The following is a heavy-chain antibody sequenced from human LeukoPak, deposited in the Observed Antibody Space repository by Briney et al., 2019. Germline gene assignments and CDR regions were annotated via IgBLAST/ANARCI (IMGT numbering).Heavy chain of an antibody. D-gene: IGHD1-26*01. V-gene: IGHV3-30*04. Sequence: GGSLRLSCAASGFTFSSYAMHWVRQAPGKGLEWVALISYDGSNKYYADSVKGRFTISRDNSKNTLYLQMNSLRAEDTAVYYCARFYANEWELPHRGQGTLVTVSS. CDR3: ARFYANEWELPH. J-gene: IGHJ4*02. CDR2: ISYDGSNK. CDR1: GFTFSSYA.